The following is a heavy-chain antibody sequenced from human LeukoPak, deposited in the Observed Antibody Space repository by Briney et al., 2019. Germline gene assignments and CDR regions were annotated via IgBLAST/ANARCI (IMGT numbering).Heavy chain of an antibody. V-gene: IGHV1-2*02. CDR1: GYTLTELS. J-gene: IGHJ6*03. D-gene: IGHD4-17*01. CDR3: ARGLGVTTTYYYYYYYMDV. CDR2: INPNSGGT. Sequence: ASVTVSCKVSGYTLTELSMHWVRQAPGQGLEWMGWINPNSGGTNYAQKFQGRVTMTRDTSISTAYMELSRLRSDDTAVYYCARGLGVTTTYYYYYYYMDVWGKGTTVTISS.